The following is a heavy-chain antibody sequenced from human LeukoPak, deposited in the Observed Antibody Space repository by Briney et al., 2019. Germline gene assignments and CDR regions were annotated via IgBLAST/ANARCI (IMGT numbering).Heavy chain of an antibody. CDR1: GGSISSGGYY. CDR2: IYHSGST. Sequence: SETLSLTCTVSGGSISSGGYYWSWIRQPPGKGLEWIVYIYHSGSTYYNPSLKSRVTISVDRSKNQFSLKLSSVTAADTAVYYCAREHILIAAAGTYDAFDIWGQGTMVTVSS. D-gene: IGHD6-13*01. CDR3: AREHILIAAAGTYDAFDI. V-gene: IGHV4-30-2*01. J-gene: IGHJ3*02.